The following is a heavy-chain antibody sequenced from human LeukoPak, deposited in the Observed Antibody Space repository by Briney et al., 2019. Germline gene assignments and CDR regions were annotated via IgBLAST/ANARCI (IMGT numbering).Heavy chain of an antibody. J-gene: IGHJ4*02. D-gene: IGHD1-26*01. CDR1: GFTFSSYA. CDR3: ARAVGAPQYYFDY. V-gene: IGHV3-64*01. Sequence: GGSLRLSCAASGFTFSSYAMHWVRQALGKGLEYVSAISSNGGSTYYANSVKGRFTISRDNSKNTLYLQMGSLRAEDMAVYYCARAVGAPQYYFDYWGQGTLVTVSS. CDR2: ISSNGGST.